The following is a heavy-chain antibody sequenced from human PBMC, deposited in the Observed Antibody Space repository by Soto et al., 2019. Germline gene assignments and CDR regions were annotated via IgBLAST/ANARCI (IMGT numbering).Heavy chain of an antibody. Sequence: GGSLRLSCAASGFTFRGFAMSWVRQAPGKGLEWVSSVSSTGSSAYYADSVKGRFIVSRDNSKNTVYLQMNNLRAEDTAIYYCAKVISGWCFRASLDYWGQGTLVTVSS. CDR2: VSSTGSSA. V-gene: IGHV3-23*01. CDR1: GFTFRGFA. J-gene: IGHJ4*02. CDR3: AKVISGWCFRASLDY. D-gene: IGHD6-19*01.